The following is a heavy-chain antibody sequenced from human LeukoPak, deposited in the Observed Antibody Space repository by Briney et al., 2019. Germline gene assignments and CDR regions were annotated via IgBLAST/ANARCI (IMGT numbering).Heavy chain of an antibody. CDR2: ISDSGDTT. CDR3: AKPDCPSTHCYTLES. J-gene: IGHJ4*02. Sequence: ETLSLTCTVSGGSISSSLYYWGWIRQPPGKGLEWVSAISDSGDTTYYADSVKGRFAISRDNSKNTLYLQMNSLRAEDTAVYYCAKPDCPSTHCYTLESWGQGTLVTVSS. D-gene: IGHD2-2*01. CDR1: GGSISSSLYY. V-gene: IGHV3-23*01.